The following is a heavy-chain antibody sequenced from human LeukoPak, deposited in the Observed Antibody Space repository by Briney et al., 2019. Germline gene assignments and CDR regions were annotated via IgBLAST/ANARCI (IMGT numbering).Heavy chain of an antibody. V-gene: IGHV1-18*01. CDR2: ISSYNGKS. J-gene: IGHJ4*02. CDR3: ARGYMGATSYFDY. D-gene: IGHD1-26*01. Sequence: SVKVSCKASGYTFTNYGFSWVRQAPGQGLEWMGWISSYNGKSNHAQNFQGRVTMTTDASTSTAYMELTSLRSDDTAVYFCARGYMGATSYFDYWGQGALVTVSS. CDR1: GYTFTNYG.